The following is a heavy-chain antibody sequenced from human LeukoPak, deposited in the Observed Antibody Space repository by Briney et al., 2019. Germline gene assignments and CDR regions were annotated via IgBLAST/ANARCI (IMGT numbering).Heavy chain of an antibody. D-gene: IGHD6-13*01. J-gene: IGHJ5*02. CDR1: GGSISSGGYS. CDR2: IYHSGST. Sequence: PSETLSLTCAVSGGSISSGGYSWSWIRQPPGKGLEWIEYIYHSGSTYYNPSLKSRVTISVDTSKNQFSLKLSSVTAADTAVYYCARGRVYGNWFDPWGQGTLVTVSS. CDR3: ARGRVYGNWFDP. V-gene: IGHV4-30-2*01.